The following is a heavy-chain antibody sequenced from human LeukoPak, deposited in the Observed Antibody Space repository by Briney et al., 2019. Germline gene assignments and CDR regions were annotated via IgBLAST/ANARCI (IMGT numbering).Heavy chain of an antibody. CDR2: IIPIFGTA. Sequence: SVKVSCKASGGTFSSYAISWVRQAPGQGLEWMGGIIPIFGTANYAQKFQGRVTITADKSTSTAYMELSSLRSEDMAVYYCARSGWHENFDYWGQGALVTVSS. J-gene: IGHJ4*02. CDR3: ARSGWHENFDY. CDR1: GGTFSSYA. V-gene: IGHV1-69*06. D-gene: IGHD3-10*01.